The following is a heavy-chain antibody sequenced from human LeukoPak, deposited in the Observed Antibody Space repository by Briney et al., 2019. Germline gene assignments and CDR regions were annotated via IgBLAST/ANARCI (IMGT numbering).Heavy chain of an antibody. CDR2: ISFDGTNK. J-gene: IGHJ6*02. D-gene: IGHD2-15*01. V-gene: IGHV3-30*14. CDR1: GFSFSNYA. Sequence: PGGSLRLSCAASGFSFSNYAMHWVRQAPGKGLEWVAVISFDGTNKYYADSVKGRFTISRDNSKNTLYLQMSSLRAEDTAVYYCVKDQDIVVVVAAPEGYGMDVWGQGTTVTVSS. CDR3: VKDQDIVVVVAAPEGYGMDV.